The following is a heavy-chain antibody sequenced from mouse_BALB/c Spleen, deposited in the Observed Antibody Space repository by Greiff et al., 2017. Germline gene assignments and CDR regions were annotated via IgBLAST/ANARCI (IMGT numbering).Heavy chain of an antibody. D-gene: IGHD2-10*02. CDR3: ARGEYGNYLDY. J-gene: IGHJ2*01. CDR2: ISTYYGDA. V-gene: IGHV1S137*01. CDR1: GYTFTDYA. Sequence: QVQLQQSGAELVRPGVSVKISCKGSGYTFTDYAMHWVKQSHAKSLEWIGVISTYYGDASYNQKFKGKATMTVDKSSSTAYMELARLTSEDSAIYYCARGEYGNYLDYWGQGTTLTVSS.